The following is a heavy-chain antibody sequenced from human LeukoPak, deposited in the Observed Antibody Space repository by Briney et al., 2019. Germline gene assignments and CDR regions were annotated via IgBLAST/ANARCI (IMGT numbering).Heavy chain of an antibody. CDR2: ISSSGSTI. CDR1: GFTFSNYW. V-gene: IGHV3-48*04. D-gene: IGHD6-13*01. CDR3: ARDLRAYSSKIYDY. J-gene: IGHJ4*02. Sequence: QTGGSLRLSCAASGFTFSNYWMGWVRQAPGKGLEWVSYISSSGSTIYYADSVKGRFTISRDNAKNSLYLQMNSLRAEDTAVYYCARDLRAYSSKIYDYWGQGTLVTVSS.